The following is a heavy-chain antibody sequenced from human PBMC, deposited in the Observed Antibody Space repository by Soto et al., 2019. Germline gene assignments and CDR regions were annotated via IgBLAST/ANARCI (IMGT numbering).Heavy chain of an antibody. V-gene: IGHV3-23*01. Sequence: GGSLRLSCAASGFTFSSYAMSWVRQAPGKGLEWVSAISGSGGSTYYADSVKGRFTISRDNSKNTLYLQMNSLRAEDTAVYYCANGGGHPDLSSTPTIFDYWGQGTLVTVSS. CDR2: ISGSGGST. CDR3: ANGGGHPDLSSTPTIFDY. D-gene: IGHD2-15*01. J-gene: IGHJ4*02. CDR1: GFTFSSYA.